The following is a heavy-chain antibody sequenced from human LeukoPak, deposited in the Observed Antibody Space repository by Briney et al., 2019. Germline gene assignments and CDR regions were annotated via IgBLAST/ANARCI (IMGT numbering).Heavy chain of an antibody. D-gene: IGHD4-17*01. CDR3: AGSINYGFDY. CDR2: IYPGDSDT. V-gene: IGHV5-51*01. Sequence: GGSLKISCKGSGSSFTSYWIGWVRQVPGKGLEWMGIIYPGDSDTRYSPSFQGQVTISADKSISTAYLQWSRLKPSDTAMYYCAGSINYGFDYWGQGTLVTVSS. J-gene: IGHJ4*02. CDR1: GSSFTSYW.